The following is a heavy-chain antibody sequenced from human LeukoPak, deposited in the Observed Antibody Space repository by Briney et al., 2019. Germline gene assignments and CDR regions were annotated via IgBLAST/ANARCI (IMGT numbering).Heavy chain of an antibody. Sequence: GESLKISCKGSGYSFTSYWIGWVRQMPGKGLEWMGIIYPGDSATRYSPSFQGQVTISADKSISTAYLQWSSLKASDTAMYYCARRSSPGDYGDYEDAFDIWGQGTMVTVSS. J-gene: IGHJ3*02. CDR3: ARRSSPGDYGDYEDAFDI. V-gene: IGHV5-51*01. CDR2: IYPGDSAT. CDR1: GYSFTSYW. D-gene: IGHD4-17*01.